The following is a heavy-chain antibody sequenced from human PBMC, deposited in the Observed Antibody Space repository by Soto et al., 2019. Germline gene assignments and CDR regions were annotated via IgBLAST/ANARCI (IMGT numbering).Heavy chain of an antibody. D-gene: IGHD1-26*01. CDR3: ARNSGSYYSRASDI. V-gene: IGHV1-3*01. CDR1: GYTFADYA. Sequence: GASVKVSCKASGYTFADYAMHWVRQAPGQRLEWMGWINAGNGNTKYSQKFQGRVTITRDTSASTAYMELSRLRSDDTAVYYCARNSGSYYSRASDIWGQGTMVTVSS. CDR2: INAGNGNT. J-gene: IGHJ3*02.